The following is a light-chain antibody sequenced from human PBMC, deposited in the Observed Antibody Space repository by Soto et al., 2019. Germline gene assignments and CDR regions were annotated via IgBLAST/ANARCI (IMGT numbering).Light chain of an antibody. CDR3: QQRSNWPVT. J-gene: IGKJ1*01. CDR2: DAP. Sequence: EIVLTQSPGTLPLSPGERATLSCRAGQRVSSYLAWYHQNLGQPPSLLIYDAPTRATGISARFSGSGAGTDFPLTISSLEAEDFAVYYWQQRSNWPVTFGQGTKVEVK. CDR1: QRVSSY. V-gene: IGKV3-11*01.